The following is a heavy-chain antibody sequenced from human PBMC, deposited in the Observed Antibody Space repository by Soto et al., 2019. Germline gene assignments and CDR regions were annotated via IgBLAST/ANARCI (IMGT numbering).Heavy chain of an antibody. CDR2: AYSTGST. D-gene: IGHD2-8*01. CDR3: ARSHYTYGLLIDY. J-gene: IGHJ4*02. Sequence: PSETLSLTCSVSGDSITTNGYYWGWIRQPPGKGLQWIGNAYSTGSTFSHPSLTGRVFISVDTSKNKFSLRLTSVTAADTAVYYCARSHYTYGLLIDYWGPGIMVTVSS. V-gene: IGHV4-39*01. CDR1: GDSITTNGYY.